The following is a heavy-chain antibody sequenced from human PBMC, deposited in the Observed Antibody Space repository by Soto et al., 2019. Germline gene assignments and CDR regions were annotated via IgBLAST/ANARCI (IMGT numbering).Heavy chain of an antibody. D-gene: IGHD6-19*01. CDR2: FYYNGNT. Sequence: SETLSLTCSVSGDSIRKSSSYWGWIRQSPGKGPEWIGTFYYNGNTYYNPSLESRGAISVDASKNQFTLRLASLTAADTAIYYCVRRHEYGSPGYFDYWGQGTLVTVSS. CDR1: GDSIRKSSSY. J-gene: IGHJ4*02. V-gene: IGHV4-39*01. CDR3: VRRHEYGSPGYFDY.